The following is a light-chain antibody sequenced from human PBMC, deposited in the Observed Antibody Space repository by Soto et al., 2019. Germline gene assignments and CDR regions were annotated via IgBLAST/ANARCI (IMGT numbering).Light chain of an antibody. J-gene: IGKJ4*01. CDR2: GAS. CDR3: QQYASSPLT. Sequence: EIVLTQSPGTLSLSPGERATLSCRASQTVGNNYLAWYQQKPGQTPRLLIHGASNRATGIPDRISGSGSGPDFTLFISRLGPEDFAVYYCQQYASSPLTFGGGTKVEIK. CDR1: QTVGNNY. V-gene: IGKV3-20*01.